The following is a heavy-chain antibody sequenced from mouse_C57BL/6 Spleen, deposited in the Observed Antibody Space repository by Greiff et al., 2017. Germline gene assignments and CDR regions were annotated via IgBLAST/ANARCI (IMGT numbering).Heavy chain of an antibody. Sequence: VKLQESGAELVKPGASVKISCKASGYAFSSYWMNWVKQRPGKGLEWIGQIYPGDGDTNYNGKFKGKATLTADKSSSTAYMQLSSLTSEDSAVYFCARSSTGAYFDVWGTGTTVTVSS. CDR1: GYAFSSYW. CDR2: IYPGDGDT. CDR3: ARSSTGAYFDV. V-gene: IGHV1-80*01. J-gene: IGHJ1*03.